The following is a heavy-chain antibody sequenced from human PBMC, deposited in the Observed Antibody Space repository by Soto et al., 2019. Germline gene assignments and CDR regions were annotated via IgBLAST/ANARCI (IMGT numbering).Heavy chain of an antibody. CDR2: IVPILGIA. V-gene: IGHV1-69*02. CDR3: ALRLGDPGRLYFDY. Sequence: SVKVSCKASGGTFSSYTISWVRQAPGQGLEWMGRIVPILGIANYAQKFQGRVTITADKSTSTAYMELSSLRSEDTAVYYCALRLGDPGRLYFDYWGQGTLVTVSS. D-gene: IGHD3-16*01. J-gene: IGHJ4*02. CDR1: GGTFSSYT.